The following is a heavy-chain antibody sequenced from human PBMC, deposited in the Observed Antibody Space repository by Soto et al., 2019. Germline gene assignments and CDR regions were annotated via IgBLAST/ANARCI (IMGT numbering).Heavy chain of an antibody. J-gene: IGHJ6*01. CDR2: INSDGTTT. Sequence: VYLRLSCGGSGFTFRGYWMHWVRQSPGQVLVWVSRINSDGTTTAYADSVKGRFTISRDNSKNTLFLQMTSLRADDTAVYYCTHCRGESCQGGYCGMDLGGQVTKVTVSS. CDR1: GFTFRGYW. D-gene: IGHD2-15*01. CDR3: THCRGESCQGGYCGMDL. V-gene: IGHV3-74*01.